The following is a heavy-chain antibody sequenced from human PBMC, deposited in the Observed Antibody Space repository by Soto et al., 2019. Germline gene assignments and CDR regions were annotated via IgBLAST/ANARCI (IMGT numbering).Heavy chain of an antibody. CDR3: AKDPRHDSGLEY. J-gene: IGHJ4*02. D-gene: IGHD1-1*01. Sequence: EVQLLESGGGLVQPGGSLRLSCAASGFTFSSYAMSWVRQAPGKGLEWVSAISGSGGSTYYADSVKGRFTISRDNSKNTLYLQMNSLRDEDTAVYDCAKDPRHDSGLEYWGQGTLVTGSS. CDR1: GFTFSSYA. CDR2: ISGSGGST. V-gene: IGHV3-23*01.